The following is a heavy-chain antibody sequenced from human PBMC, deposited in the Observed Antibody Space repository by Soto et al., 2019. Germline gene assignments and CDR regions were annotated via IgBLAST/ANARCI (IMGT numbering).Heavy chain of an antibody. D-gene: IGHD3-10*01. CDR1: GFILSTYP. CDR3: ARGGAEHYYYGMDV. CDR2: MNGAATST. J-gene: IGHJ6*02. V-gene: IGHV3-23*01. Sequence: GGSLRLSCAASGFILSTYPMTWVRQAPGRGLEWVSSMNGAATSTSYADSVKGRFTTSRDNSQNTLYLQINTLRPEDTAVYFCARGGAEHYYYGMDVWGRGTTVTVSS.